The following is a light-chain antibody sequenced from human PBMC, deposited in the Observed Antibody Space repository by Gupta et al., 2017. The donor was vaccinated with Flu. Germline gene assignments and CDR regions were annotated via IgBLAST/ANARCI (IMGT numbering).Light chain of an antibody. V-gene: IGKV4-1*01. CDR2: CAL. CDR3: LQDYKDPLT. Sequence: SLGERATINCKSSQSRCDNSKSKNNIAWHQQKASQRPKVLISCALARDSEVPDRFSGRGSGTEFTLTISSLQAEDVAVYYCLQDYKDPLTFGEGTLMEIK. CDR1: QSRCDNSKSKNN. J-gene: IGKJ5*01.